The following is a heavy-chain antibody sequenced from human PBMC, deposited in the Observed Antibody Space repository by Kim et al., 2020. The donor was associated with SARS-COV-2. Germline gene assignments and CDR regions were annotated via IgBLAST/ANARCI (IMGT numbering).Heavy chain of an antibody. CDR3: VHLRGWGDD. CDR2: LKRNADGGTA. CDR1: GFFFVNAW. J-gene: IGHJ4*02. Sequence: GGSLRLSCAGSGFFFVNAWMTWVRQTPGKGLEWVGRLKRNADGGTADYAEAVKGRFTSSRDDSKNTLFLQMDSLKMDDTCVYECVHLRGWGDDWGQGTTVIVTS. D-gene: IGHD3-16*01. V-gene: IGHV3-15*01.